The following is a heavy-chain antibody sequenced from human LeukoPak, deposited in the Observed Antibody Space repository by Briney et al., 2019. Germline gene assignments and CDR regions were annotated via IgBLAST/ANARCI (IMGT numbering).Heavy chain of an antibody. Sequence: SSETLSLTCAVSGGSISSGGYSWSWIRQPPGKGLEWIGYIYHSGSTNYNPSLKSRVTMSVDTSKNQFSLKLSSVTAADTAVYYCARDYCSSTSCPNWGQGTLVTVSS. V-gene: IGHV4-30-2*01. CDR2: IYHSGST. CDR1: GGSISSGGYS. J-gene: IGHJ4*02. D-gene: IGHD2-2*01. CDR3: ARDYCSSTSCPN.